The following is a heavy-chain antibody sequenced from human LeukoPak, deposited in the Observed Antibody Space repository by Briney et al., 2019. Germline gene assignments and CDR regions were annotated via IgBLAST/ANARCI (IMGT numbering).Heavy chain of an antibody. CDR3: ASSGKKSQFDY. D-gene: IGHD5-12*01. J-gene: IGHJ4*02. V-gene: IGHV3-66*02. CDR2: IYSGGST. Sequence: GGSLRLSCAASGFTVSSNYMSWVRQAPGKGLEWVSVIYSGGSTYYADSVKGQFTISRDNSKNTLYLQMNSLRAEDTAVYYCASSGKKSQFDYWGQGTLVTVSS. CDR1: GFTVSSNY.